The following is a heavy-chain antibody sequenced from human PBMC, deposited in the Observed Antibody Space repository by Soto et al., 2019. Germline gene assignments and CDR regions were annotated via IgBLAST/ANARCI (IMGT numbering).Heavy chain of an antibody. CDR3: ARDLQRLDGIDY. CDR1: GYTFTSYA. D-gene: IGHD6-25*01. Sequence: GASVKVSCKASGYTFTSYAMHWVRQAPGQRLEWMGWINAGNGNTKYSQKFQGRVTITRDTSASTAYMELSSLRSEDTAVYYCARDLQRLDGIDYWGQGTLVTVSS. J-gene: IGHJ4*02. V-gene: IGHV1-3*01. CDR2: INAGNGNT.